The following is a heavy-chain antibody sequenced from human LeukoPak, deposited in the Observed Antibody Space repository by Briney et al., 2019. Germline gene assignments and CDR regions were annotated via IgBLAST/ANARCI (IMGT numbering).Heavy chain of an antibody. CDR3: ASSGSPWRIGWFDP. V-gene: IGHV3-21*01. CDR2: ISSSSSYI. Sequence: GGSLRLSCAASGFTFSSYSMNWVRQAPGKGLEWVSSISSSSSYIYYADSVKGRFTISRDNAKNSLYLQMNSLRAEDTAVYYCASSGSPWRIGWFDPWGQGTLVTVSS. CDR1: GFTFSSYS. J-gene: IGHJ5*02. D-gene: IGHD1-26*01.